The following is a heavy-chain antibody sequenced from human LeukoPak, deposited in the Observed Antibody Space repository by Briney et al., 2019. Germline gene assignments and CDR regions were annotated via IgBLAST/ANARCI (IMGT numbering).Heavy chain of an antibody. V-gene: IGHV3-21*01. CDR1: GFTFSSYS. D-gene: IGHD3-22*01. Sequence: PGGSLRLSCAASGFTFSSYSMNWVRQAPGKGLEWVSSISSSSSYIYYADSVKGRFTISRDNAKNSLYLQMNSLRAEDTAVYYCARAGLPEYYCDSSGPTHYYYYYMDVWGKGTTVTVSS. CDR2: ISSSSSYI. J-gene: IGHJ6*03. CDR3: ARAGLPEYYCDSSGPTHYYYYYMDV.